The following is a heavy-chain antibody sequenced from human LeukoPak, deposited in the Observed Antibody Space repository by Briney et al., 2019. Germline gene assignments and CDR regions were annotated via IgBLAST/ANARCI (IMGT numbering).Heavy chain of an antibody. CDR3: AKVVQYTAATGTGLDY. D-gene: IGHD6-13*01. CDR1: GFTFINYG. Sequence: PGRSLRLSCAASGFTFINYGMHWVRQAPGKGLDWVAVIWYDGNYKYYADSVQGRFTISRDNSKNTLYLQMNSLRAEDTAVYYCAKVVQYTAATGTGLDYWGQGTLVTVSS. V-gene: IGHV3-33*06. CDR2: IWYDGNYK. J-gene: IGHJ4*02.